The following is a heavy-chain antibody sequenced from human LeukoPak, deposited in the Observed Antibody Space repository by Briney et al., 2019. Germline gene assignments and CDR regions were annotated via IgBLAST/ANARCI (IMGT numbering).Heavy chain of an antibody. J-gene: IGHJ6*03. CDR3: ASGQRGRGGMTSENYYYYYMDV. CDR1: GYTFTSYD. V-gene: IGHV1-8*03. D-gene: IGHD4-11*01. CDR2: MNPNSGNT. Sequence: ASVKVSCKASGYTFTSYDINWVRQATGQGLEWMGWMNPNSGNTGYAQKFQGRVTITRNTSISTAYMELSSLRSEDTAVYYCASGQRGRGGMTSENYYYYYMDVWGKGTTVTVSS.